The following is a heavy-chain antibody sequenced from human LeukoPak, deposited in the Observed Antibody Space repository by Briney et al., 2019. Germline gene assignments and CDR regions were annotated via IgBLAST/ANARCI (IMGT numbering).Heavy chain of an antibody. CDR1: GFTFDDYA. CDR2: ISWNSGSI. J-gene: IGHJ4*02. D-gene: IGHD5-12*01. V-gene: IGHV3-9*01. CDR3: SKKGQSEGYGKPD. Sequence: GGSLRLSCAASGFTFDDYAMHWVRQAPGKGLEWVSGISWNSGSIGYADSVKGRFTISRDNAKNSLYLQMNSLRAEDTAVYYCSKKGQSEGYGKPDWGQGTLVTVSS.